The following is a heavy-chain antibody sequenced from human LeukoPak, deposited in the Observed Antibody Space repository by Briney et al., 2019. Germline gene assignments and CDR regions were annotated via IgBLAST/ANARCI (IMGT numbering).Heavy chain of an antibody. CDR2: INPNSGGT. D-gene: IGHD2-2*01. V-gene: IGHV1-2*02. Sequence: ASVKVSCKASGYTFTGYYMHWVRQAPGQGLEWMGWINPNSGGTNYAQKFQGRVTMTRDTSISTAYMELSRLRSDDAAVYYCARLVPAATAFDPWGQGTLVTVSS. CDR3: ARLVPAATAFDP. J-gene: IGHJ5*02. CDR1: GYTFTGYY.